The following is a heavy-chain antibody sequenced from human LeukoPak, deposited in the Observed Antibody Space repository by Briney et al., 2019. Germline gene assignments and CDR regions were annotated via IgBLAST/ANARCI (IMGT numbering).Heavy chain of an antibody. J-gene: IGHJ6*03. D-gene: IGHD2-2*01. CDR3: AKDAAYCSSTSCYYYYYYMDV. CDR1: GFTFSSYA. Sequence: GRSLRLSCAASGFTFSSYAMHWVRQAPGKGLEWVAVISYDGSNKYYADSVKGRFTIPRDNSKNTLYLQMNSLRAEDTAVYYCAKDAAYCSSTSCYYYYYYMDVWGKGTTVTVSS. V-gene: IGHV3-30-3*01. CDR2: ISYDGSNK.